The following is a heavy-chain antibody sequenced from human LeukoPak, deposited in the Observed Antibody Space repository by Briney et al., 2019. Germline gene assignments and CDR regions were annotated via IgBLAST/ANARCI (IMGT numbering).Heavy chain of an antibody. V-gene: IGHV1-3*01. CDR2: INAGNGNT. J-gene: IGHJ4*02. Sequence: GASVKVSCKASGYTFISYAMHWVRQAPGQRLEWMGWINAGNGNTKYSQKFQGRVTITRDTCASTAYMELSSLRSEDTAVYYCARVPFQWPIDYWGQGTLVTVSS. CDR3: ARVPFQWPIDY. D-gene: IGHD6-19*01. CDR1: GYTFISYA.